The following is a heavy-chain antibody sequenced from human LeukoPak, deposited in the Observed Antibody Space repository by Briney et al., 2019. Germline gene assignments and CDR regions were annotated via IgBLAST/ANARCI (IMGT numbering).Heavy chain of an antibody. CDR1: GFTFSSYW. Sequence: GGSLRLSCAASGFTFSSYWMSWVRQAPGRGLEWVANIKQDGSEKYYVDSVKGRFTISRDNAKNSLYLQMNSLRAEDTAVYYSARGGGYWRSLIDYWGQGTLVTVSS. V-gene: IGHV3-7*01. J-gene: IGHJ4*02. D-gene: IGHD3-22*01. CDR2: IKQDGSEK. CDR3: ARGGGYWRSLIDY.